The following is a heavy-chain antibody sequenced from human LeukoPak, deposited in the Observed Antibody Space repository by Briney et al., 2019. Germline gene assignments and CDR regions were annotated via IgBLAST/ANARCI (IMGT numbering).Heavy chain of an antibody. CDR1: GYTFTGYY. D-gene: IGHD2-15*01. Sequence: ASVKVSCKASGYTFTGYYMYWVRQAPGQGLEWMGRINPNSGGTDYAQNFQGRVTMTRDTSISTAYMEPSRLRSDDTAVYYCARGYCSGGTCYLVENWFDPWGQGTLVTVSS. CDR3: ARGYCSGGTCYLVENWFDP. CDR2: INPNSGGT. V-gene: IGHV1-2*06. J-gene: IGHJ5*02.